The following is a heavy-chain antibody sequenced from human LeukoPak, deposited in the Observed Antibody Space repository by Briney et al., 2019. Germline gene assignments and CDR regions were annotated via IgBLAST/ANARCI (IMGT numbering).Heavy chain of an antibody. CDR1: GGTFISYA. Sequence: ASVNVSYKASGGTFISYAICWVRQAPGQGLEWMGGVIAIFGTADSAQKFQGRITTSADETTSTAYMELSSLRSEDTAVYYSARGGLRFYCSGGSCYLNWFDPWGQGTLVTVSS. CDR2: VIAIFGTA. V-gene: IGHV1-69*13. CDR3: ARGGLRFYCSGGSCYLNWFDP. D-gene: IGHD2-15*01. J-gene: IGHJ5*02.